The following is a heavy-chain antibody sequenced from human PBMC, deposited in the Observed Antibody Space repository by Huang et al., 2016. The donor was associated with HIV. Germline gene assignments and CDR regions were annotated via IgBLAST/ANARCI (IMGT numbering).Heavy chain of an antibody. CDR2: VNDSGAT. Sequence: QMQLQQRGAGLLKPSETLSLTCGVSGGSFTGNYLTWIRQAPGKGLEWIGEVNDSGATNYNPSLNGKVTISIDKSNRELSLNLRSVTAADTAVYYCARQWTILEWLLGLDVWGQGTTVIVSS. J-gene: IGHJ6*02. CDR1: GGSFTGNY. V-gene: IGHV4-34*02. D-gene: IGHD3-3*01. CDR3: ARQWTILEWLLGLDV.